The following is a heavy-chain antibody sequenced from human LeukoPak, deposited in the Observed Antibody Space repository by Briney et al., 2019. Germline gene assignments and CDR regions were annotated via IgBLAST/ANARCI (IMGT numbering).Heavy chain of an antibody. V-gene: IGHV4-4*07. D-gene: IGHD6-13*01. Sequence: TSVPLSLPCTVSGGPNSRYHWRWPREPAGKGLVCIGRIYNSGSTNYSTSLKSRVTISVDTSKNQFSLKLSSVTAADTAVYYCARGPLPLYSSSWYWFDPWGRGTLVTVSS. CDR3: ARGPLPLYSSSWYWFDP. CDR2: IYNSGST. J-gene: IGHJ5*02. CDR1: GGPNSRYH.